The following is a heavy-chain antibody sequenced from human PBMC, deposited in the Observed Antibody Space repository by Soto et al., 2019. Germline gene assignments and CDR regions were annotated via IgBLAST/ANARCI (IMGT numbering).Heavy chain of an antibody. CDR3: ARLRVAREYSGYDVFPYVEELVY. CDR2: IYPGDSDT. Sequence: GESLKISCKGSGYSFTSYWIGWVRQMPGKGLEWMGIIYPGDSDTRYSPSFQGQVTISADKSISTAYLQWSSLKASDTAMYYCARLRVAREYSGYDVFPYVEELVYWGQGTLVTVSS. V-gene: IGHV5-51*01. D-gene: IGHD5-12*01. CDR1: GYSFTSYW. J-gene: IGHJ4*02.